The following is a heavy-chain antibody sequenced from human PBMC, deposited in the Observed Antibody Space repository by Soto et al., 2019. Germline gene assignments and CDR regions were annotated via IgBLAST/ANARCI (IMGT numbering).Heavy chain of an antibody. CDR2: MSNDGSKE. J-gene: IGHJ4*02. CDR3: ASGGAYYSVSGTYYMTHPVEY. Sequence: GGSLRLSCLASGFVFRSHDMHWVRQAPGKGLEWVAVMSNDGSKEYSADSVKGRFTISRDNSKDILYLQMNDLRADDTAVYYCASGGAYYSVSGTYYMTHPVEYWGQGTLVTVSS. CDR1: GFVFRSHD. D-gene: IGHD3-10*01. V-gene: IGHV3-30-3*01.